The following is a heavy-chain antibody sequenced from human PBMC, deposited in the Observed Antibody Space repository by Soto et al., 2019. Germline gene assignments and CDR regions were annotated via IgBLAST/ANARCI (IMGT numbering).Heavy chain of an antibody. J-gene: IGHJ4*02. CDR1: GFTFSSYW. CDR2: INSDGSST. V-gene: IGHV3-74*01. D-gene: IGHD2-2*01. Sequence: LRLSCAASGFTFSSYWIHWVRQAPGKGLVWVSRINSDGSSTTYADSVKGRFTISRDNAKNTLYLQMTSLRAEDTAVYYCARVSREVVPAAIDHWGQGTLVTVSS. CDR3: ARVSREVVPAAIDH.